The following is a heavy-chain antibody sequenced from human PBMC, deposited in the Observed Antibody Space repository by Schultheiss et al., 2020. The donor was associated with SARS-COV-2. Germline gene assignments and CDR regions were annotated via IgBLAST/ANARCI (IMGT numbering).Heavy chain of an antibody. CDR3: VRDYCSITSCYDY. Sequence: GGSLRLSCAASGFTLSRYGMHWVRQAPGKGLEWVAVIWYDGSNKYYADSVKGRFTISRDTSKNTLYLQMNSLRAEDTAVYYCVRDYCSITSCYDYWGQGTLVTVAS. J-gene: IGHJ4*02. CDR2: IWYDGSNK. D-gene: IGHD2-2*01. CDR1: GFTLSRYG. V-gene: IGHV3-33*01.